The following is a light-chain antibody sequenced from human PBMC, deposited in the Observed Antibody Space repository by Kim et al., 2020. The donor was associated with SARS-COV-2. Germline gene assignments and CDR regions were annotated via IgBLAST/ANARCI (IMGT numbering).Light chain of an antibody. V-gene: IGLV3-19*01. J-gene: IGLJ2*01. Sequence: SSELTQDPAVSVALGQTVRITCQGDSLRSYYATWYQQKPGQAPILVIYGKNNRPSGIPDRFSGSSSGNTASLTITGTQAGDEADYYCNSWDSNDNVVFGGGTNVTVL. CDR3: NSWDSNDNVV. CDR1: SLRSYY. CDR2: GKN.